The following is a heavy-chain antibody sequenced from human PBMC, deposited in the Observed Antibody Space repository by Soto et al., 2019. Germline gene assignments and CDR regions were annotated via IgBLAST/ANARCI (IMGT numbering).Heavy chain of an antibody. Sequence: QVQLVQSGAEVKKPGASVKVSCKASGYTFSSYYMHWVRQAPGHGLEWMGIINPSGDTTTYPQNFQGRVTMTRDTSTSTLYLELSSLRSEDAAVYYCARGDGYFGSGSTSYFDNWCQGTLVTVSS. CDR3: ARGDGYFGSGSTSYFDN. CDR1: GYTFSSYY. V-gene: IGHV1-46*01. CDR2: INPSGDTT. D-gene: IGHD3-10*01. J-gene: IGHJ4*02.